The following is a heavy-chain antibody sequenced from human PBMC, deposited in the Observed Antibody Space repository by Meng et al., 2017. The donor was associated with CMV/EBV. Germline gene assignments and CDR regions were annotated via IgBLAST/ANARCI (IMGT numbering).Heavy chain of an antibody. CDR2: INHSGST. D-gene: IGHD5-18*01. Sequence: YGGSFSGYYWSWIRQPPGKGLEWIGEINHSGSTNYTPSLKSRATISVDTSKNQFSLKLSSVTAADTAVYYCARGRPPGYSYGGYFDYWGQGTLVTVSS. CDR1: GGSFSGYY. CDR3: ARGRPPGYSYGGYFDY. V-gene: IGHV4-34*01. J-gene: IGHJ4*02.